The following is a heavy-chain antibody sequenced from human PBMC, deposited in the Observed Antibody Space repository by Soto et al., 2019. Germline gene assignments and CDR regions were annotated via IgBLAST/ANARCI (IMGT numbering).Heavy chain of an antibody. CDR1: GFTFSSYG. Sequence: QVQLVESGGGVVQPGRSLRLSCAASGFTFSSYGMHWVRQAPGKGLEWVAVISYDGSNKYYADSVKGRFTISRDNSKNTLELQMNSLRAEDTAVYYCAKWHSSGYGYFDYWGQGTLVTVSS. CDR3: AKWHSSGYGYFDY. V-gene: IGHV3-30*18. J-gene: IGHJ4*02. CDR2: ISYDGSNK. D-gene: IGHD3-22*01.